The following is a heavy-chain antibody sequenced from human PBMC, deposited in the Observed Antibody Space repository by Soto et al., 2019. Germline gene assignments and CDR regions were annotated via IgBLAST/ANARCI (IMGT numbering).Heavy chain of an antibody. V-gene: IGHV1-69*02. CDR1: GGTFSSYT. CDR2: IIPILGIA. J-gene: IGHJ3*02. CDR3: ARAQRVAAAGRQAFDI. D-gene: IGHD6-13*01. Sequence: QVQLVQCGAEVKKPGSSVKVSCKASGGTFSSYTISWVRQAPGQGLEWMGRIIPILGIANYAQKFQGRVTITADKSTSTAYMELSSLRSEDTAVYYCARAQRVAAAGRQAFDIWGQGTMVTVSS.